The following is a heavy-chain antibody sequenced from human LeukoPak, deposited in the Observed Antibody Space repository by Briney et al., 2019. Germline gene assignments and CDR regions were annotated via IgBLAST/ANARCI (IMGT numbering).Heavy chain of an antibody. J-gene: IGHJ4*03. D-gene: IGHD3-22*01. CDR1: GFTFSSYG. CDR2: IRYDGSNK. CDR3: AKSLRPDYYDSNGYGLDD. V-gene: IGHV3-30*02. Sequence: GGSLRLSRAPSGFTFSSYGMHCVRQPRGKGLEWVAFIRYDGSNKYYADSVKGRFTISRDNSTNTLYLQMNSLSAEDTAVYYYAKSLRPDYYDSNGYGLDDWGKGTLVTVSS.